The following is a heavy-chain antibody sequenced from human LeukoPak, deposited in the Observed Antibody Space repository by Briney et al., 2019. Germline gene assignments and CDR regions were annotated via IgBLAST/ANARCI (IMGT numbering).Heavy chain of an antibody. Sequence: GGSLRLSCAASGFTFSSYSMNWVRQAPGKGLERISYISSSSSTIYYADSVKGRFTISRDNAKNLLYLQMNSLRDEDTAVYYCARDGSYSDYWGQGTLVTVSS. CDR3: ARDGSYSDY. J-gene: IGHJ4*02. V-gene: IGHV3-48*02. CDR2: ISSSSSTI. D-gene: IGHD1-26*01. CDR1: GFTFSSYS.